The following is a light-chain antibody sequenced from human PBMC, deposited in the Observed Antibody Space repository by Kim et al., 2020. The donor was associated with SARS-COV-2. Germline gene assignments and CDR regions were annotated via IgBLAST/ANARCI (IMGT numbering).Light chain of an antibody. CDR1: KLGEGY. CDR3: QVGDSKV. J-gene: IGLJ2*01. CDR2: QDN. Sequence: SGSVSPGQTASITCSGDKLGEGYVCWYQQKPGQSPVLVICQDNKRPSGIPERFSGSNSGNTATLTISGTQAIDEADYWCQVGDSKVLGGGTQLTV. V-gene: IGLV3-1*01.